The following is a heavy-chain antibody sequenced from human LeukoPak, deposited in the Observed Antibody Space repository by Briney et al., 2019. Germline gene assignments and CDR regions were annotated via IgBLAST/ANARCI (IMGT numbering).Heavy chain of an antibody. CDR2: ISAYNGNT. CDR1: GYTFTSYG. CDR3: AKDSQTFYYDSSGSLDV. D-gene: IGHD3-22*01. J-gene: IGHJ4*02. V-gene: IGHV1-18*01. Sequence: GASVKVSCKASGYTFTSYGISWVRQAPGQGLEWMGWISAYNGNTNYAQKLQGRVTMTTDTSTSTAYMELRSLRSDDTAVYYCAKDSQTFYYDSSGSLDVWGQGTLVTVSS.